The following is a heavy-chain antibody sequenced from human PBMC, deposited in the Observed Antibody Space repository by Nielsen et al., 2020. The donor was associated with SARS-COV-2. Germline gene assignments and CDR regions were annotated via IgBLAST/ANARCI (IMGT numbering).Heavy chain of an antibody. CDR1: GYTFTDYF. Sequence: ASVKVSCKASGYTFTDYFIHWVRQAPGQGLEWMGRINPNSGGTIYAQKFQGRVTMTRDTSISTDHMELSRLSSDDTAVYYCARGCSSTSCLNAFEIWGQGTMVTVSS. V-gene: IGHV1-2*06. J-gene: IGHJ3*02. D-gene: IGHD2-2*01. CDR2: INPNSGGT. CDR3: ARGCSSTSCLNAFEI.